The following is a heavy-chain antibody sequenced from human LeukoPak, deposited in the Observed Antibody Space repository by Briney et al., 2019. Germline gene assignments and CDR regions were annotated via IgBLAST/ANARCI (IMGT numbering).Heavy chain of an antibody. CDR3: ARDERYCYGENHYPDLGF. CDR1: GYTFTSYY. D-gene: IGHD2-15*01. J-gene: IGHJ4*02. V-gene: IGHV1-2*02. Sequence: ASVKVSCKASGYTFTSYYLFWVRQAPGQGLEWMGWINPNSGATKYAQKLQGRVTLTTDTSIMTTYMELSSLRSDDTAVYYCARDERYCYGENHYPDLGFWGQGTPVTVSS. CDR2: INPNSGAT.